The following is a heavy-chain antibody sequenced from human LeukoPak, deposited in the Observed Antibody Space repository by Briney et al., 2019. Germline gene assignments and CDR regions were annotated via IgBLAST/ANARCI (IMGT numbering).Heavy chain of an antibody. CDR3: AREGGDYTAMATGDY. CDR1: GFTFSTYN. V-gene: IGHV3-48*02. CDR2: ISTSSATI. D-gene: IGHD5-18*01. J-gene: IGHJ4*02. Sequence: GGSLRLSCAASGFTFSTYNMDWVREAPGKGLEWISYISTSSATIYYADSVKGRFTISRDNAKNSLYLQMNSLRDEDTAVYYCAREGGDYTAMATGDYWGQGILVTVSS.